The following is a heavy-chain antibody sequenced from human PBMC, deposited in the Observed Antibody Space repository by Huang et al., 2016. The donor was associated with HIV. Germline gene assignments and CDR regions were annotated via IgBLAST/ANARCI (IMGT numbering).Heavy chain of an antibody. Sequence: QVQLVESGGGVVQPGRSLRLSCAASGFTFSSYAMHWVRKAPGKVLGWVAVISYDGSNKYYADSVKGRFTISRDNSNNTLYLQMNSLRAEDTAVYYCASGYYRYWGQGTLVTVSS. CDR3: ASGYYRY. CDR2: ISYDGSNK. CDR1: GFTFSSYA. V-gene: IGHV3-30-3*01. J-gene: IGHJ4*02. D-gene: IGHD3-22*01.